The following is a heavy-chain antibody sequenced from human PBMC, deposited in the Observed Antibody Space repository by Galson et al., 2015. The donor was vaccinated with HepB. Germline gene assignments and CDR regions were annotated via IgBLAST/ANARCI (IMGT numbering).Heavy chain of an antibody. Sequence: SLRLSCAASGFTFSSYAMSWVRQAPGKGLEWVSAISGSGGSTYYADSVKGRFTISRDNAKNSLYLQMNSLRAEDTAVYYCARAGIAVAAYYFDYWGQGTLVTVSS. CDR3: ARAGIAVAAYYFDY. CDR1: GFTFSSYA. CDR2: ISGSGGST. D-gene: IGHD6-19*01. J-gene: IGHJ4*02. V-gene: IGHV3-23*01.